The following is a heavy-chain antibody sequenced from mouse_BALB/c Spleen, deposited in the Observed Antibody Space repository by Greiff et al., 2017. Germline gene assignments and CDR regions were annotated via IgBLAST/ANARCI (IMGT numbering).Heavy chain of an antibody. V-gene: IGHV1-87*01. CDR1: GYTFTSYW. CDR2: IYPGDGDT. D-gene: IGHD2-4*01. J-gene: IGHJ4*01. CDR3: ARSRAYEYDPYYYAMDY. Sequence: VKLQQSGAELARPGASVKLSCKASGYTFTSYWMQWVKQRPGQGLEWIGAIYPGDGDTRYTQKFKGKATLTADKSSSTAYMQLSSLASEDSAVYYCARSRAYEYDPYYYAMDYWGQGTSVTVSS.